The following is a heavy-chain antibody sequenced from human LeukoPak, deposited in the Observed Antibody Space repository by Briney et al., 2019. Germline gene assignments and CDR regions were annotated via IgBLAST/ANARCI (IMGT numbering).Heavy chain of an antibody. CDR1: GFTFTTYA. CDR2: ITNYGDRT. Sequence: GGSLRLSCSAPGFTFTTYAMHWVRQAPGKGLEYVSAITNYGDRTFYADSVKGRFTISRDNSKNTLYLQMSSLRAEDTAVYYCVKRDGYNYDYWGQGTLVTVSS. J-gene: IGHJ4*02. V-gene: IGHV3-64D*09. D-gene: IGHD5-24*01. CDR3: VKRDGYNYDY.